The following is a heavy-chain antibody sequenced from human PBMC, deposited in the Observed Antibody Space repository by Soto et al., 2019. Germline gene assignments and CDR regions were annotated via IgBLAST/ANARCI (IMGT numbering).Heavy chain of an antibody. CDR3: AREVGLMIVVPWFDP. Sequence: PSETLSLTXAVYGGSFSGYYWSWIRQPPGKGLEWIGEINHSGSTNYNPSLKSRVTISVDTSKNQFSLKLSSVTAADTAVYYCAREVGLMIVVPWFDPWGQGTLVTVS. D-gene: IGHD3-22*01. CDR1: GGSFSGYY. V-gene: IGHV4-34*01. J-gene: IGHJ5*02. CDR2: INHSGST.